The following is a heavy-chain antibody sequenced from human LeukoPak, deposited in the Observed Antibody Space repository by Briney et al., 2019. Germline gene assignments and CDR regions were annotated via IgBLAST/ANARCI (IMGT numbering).Heavy chain of an antibody. J-gene: IGHJ4*02. CDR2: IKQDGSEK. D-gene: IGHD3-22*01. CDR1: GFTFSSYW. Sequence: PGGSLRLSCAASGFTFSSYWMSWVRQAPGKGLEWVANIKQDGSEKYYVDSVKGRFTISRDNAKNSLYLQMNSLRAEDTAVYYCARAFGDYYSSGYVNYWGQGTLVTVSS. CDR3: ARAFGDYYSSGYVNY. V-gene: IGHV3-7*01.